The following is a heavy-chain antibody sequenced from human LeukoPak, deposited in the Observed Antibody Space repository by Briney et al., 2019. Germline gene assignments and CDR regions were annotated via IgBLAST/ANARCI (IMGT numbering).Heavy chain of an antibody. V-gene: IGHV3-15*01. CDR2: ISSKSDGGTT. J-gene: IGHJ4*02. CDR1: ELAFKNVW. D-gene: IGHD4-17*01. Sequence: PGGSLRLSCGASELAFKNVWMSWVRQAPGKGLEWVGRISSKSDGGTTDYAAPVKGRFTISRDDSTNTLSLQMSGLKAEDTALYFCITEPHDYGDFTFGYWGQGTLVTASS. CDR3: ITEPHDYGDFTFGY.